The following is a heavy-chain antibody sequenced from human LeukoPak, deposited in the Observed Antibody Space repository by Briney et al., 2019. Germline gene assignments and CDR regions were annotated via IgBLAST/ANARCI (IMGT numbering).Heavy chain of an antibody. CDR3: TRDLMDYDVSTGLHHYYMDV. CDR2: TAMGET. V-gene: IGHV3-74*01. CDR1: GFTFSSYW. J-gene: IGHJ6*02. Sequence: GGSLRLSCAASGFTFSSYWMHWVRQDPRKGLVWVSRTAMGETYADSVRGRFTISRDNAKNTLYLQMNTLRVDDTAVYYCTRDLMDYDVSTGLHHYYMDVWGQGTTVTVSS. D-gene: IGHD3-9*01.